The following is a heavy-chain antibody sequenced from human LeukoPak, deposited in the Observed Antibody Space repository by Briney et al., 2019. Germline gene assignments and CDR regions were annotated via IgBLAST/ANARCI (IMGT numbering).Heavy chain of an antibody. Sequence: PSEILSLTCTVSGGSVSSGSYYWSWIRQPPGKGQEWIGFIYYSGSSTYNPSLKSRVTISADTSKNQISLKLRSVTAADTAVYYCSRAVASKAAYFNWGQGTLVTVSS. J-gene: IGHJ4*02. CDR3: SRAVASKAAYFN. V-gene: IGHV4-61*01. CDR2: IYYSGSS. CDR1: GGSVSSGSYY. D-gene: IGHD6-6*01.